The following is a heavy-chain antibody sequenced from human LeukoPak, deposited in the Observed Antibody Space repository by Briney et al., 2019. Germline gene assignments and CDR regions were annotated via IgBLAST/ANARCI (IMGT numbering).Heavy chain of an antibody. Sequence: ASVKVSCKASGYTFTSYGISWVRQAPGQGLEWMGWISAYNGNTNYAQKLQGRVTMTTDTSKSKAYMELRSLRSDDTAVYYCARYTPSYSSGWYPENWGQGTLVTVSS. CDR3: ARYTPSYSSGWYPEN. J-gene: IGHJ4*02. CDR1: GYTFTSYG. CDR2: ISAYNGNT. D-gene: IGHD6-19*01. V-gene: IGHV1-18*01.